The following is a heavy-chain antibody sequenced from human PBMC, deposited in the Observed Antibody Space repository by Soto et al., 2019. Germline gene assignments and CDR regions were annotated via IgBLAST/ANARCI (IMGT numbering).Heavy chain of an antibody. CDR1: GFTFSSHA. D-gene: IGHD2-2*01. CDR3: ARESCSSTGCYYFGMDV. Sequence: EVQLVESGGGLVQPGGSLRLSCAASGFTFSSHAMGWVRQAPGKGLEWVSAISGSGENTYYADSVKGRFTISRDNSKNTLYLQMNSLRAEDTAVYYCARESCSSTGCYYFGMDVWGQGTTVTVS. V-gene: IGHV3-23*04. J-gene: IGHJ6*02. CDR2: ISGSGENT.